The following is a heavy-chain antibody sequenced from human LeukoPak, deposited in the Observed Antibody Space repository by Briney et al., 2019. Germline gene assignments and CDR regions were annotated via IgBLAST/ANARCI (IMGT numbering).Heavy chain of an antibody. D-gene: IGHD6-13*01. CDR1: GFTFSTYA. Sequence: GGSLRLSCAASGFTFSTYAMSWVRQAPGKGLEWVSAISGSGGSTYYADSVKGRFTISRDNSKNTLYLQMNSLRAEDTFIYFCAKALEQETVIALDSWGQGTLVTVSS. V-gene: IGHV3-23*01. CDR3: AKALEQETVIALDS. CDR2: ISGSGGST. J-gene: IGHJ4*02.